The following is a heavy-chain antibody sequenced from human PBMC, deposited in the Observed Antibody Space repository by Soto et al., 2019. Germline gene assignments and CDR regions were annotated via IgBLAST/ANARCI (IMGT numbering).Heavy chain of an antibody. D-gene: IGHD1-26*01. CDR2: INHSGIT. CDR3: ARQRPTDGRWEFANYYGMDV. J-gene: IGHJ6*02. CDR1: GGSFSGYF. V-gene: IGHV4-34*01. Sequence: SETLSLTCTVSGGSFSGYFWTWIRQPPGKGLEWLAEINHSGITNYNPSVESRVSMSVDTSKNQFSLKLSSVTAADTAVYYCARQRPTDGRWEFANYYGMDVWGQGTPVTVSS.